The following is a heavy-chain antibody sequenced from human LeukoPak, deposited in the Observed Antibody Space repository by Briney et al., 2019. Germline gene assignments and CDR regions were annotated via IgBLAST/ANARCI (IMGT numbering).Heavy chain of an antibody. V-gene: IGHV4-34*01. Sequence: SETLSLTCAVYGGSFSGYYWSWIRQPPGKGLEWIGEINHSGSTNYNPSLKSRVTISVDTSENQFSLKLSSVTAADTAVYYCARDGSYDSSGYFNWYFDLWGRGTLVTVSS. CDR3: ARDGSYDSSGYFNWYFDL. CDR1: GGSFSGYY. D-gene: IGHD3-22*01. J-gene: IGHJ2*01. CDR2: INHSGST.